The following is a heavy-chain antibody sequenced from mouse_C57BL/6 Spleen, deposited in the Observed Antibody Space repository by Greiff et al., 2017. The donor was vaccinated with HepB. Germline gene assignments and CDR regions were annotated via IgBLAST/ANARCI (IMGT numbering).Heavy chain of an antibody. CDR3: ARERGLTTVVGDY. Sequence: EVQLQQSGPELVKPGASVKMSCKASGYTFTDYNMHWVKQSHGKSLEWIGYINPNNGGTSYNQKFKGKATLTVNTSSSTAYMELRSLTSEDSAVYYCARERGLTTVVGDYWGQGTTLTVSS. V-gene: IGHV1-22*01. CDR1: GYTFTDYN. CDR2: INPNNGGT. D-gene: IGHD1-1*01. J-gene: IGHJ2*01.